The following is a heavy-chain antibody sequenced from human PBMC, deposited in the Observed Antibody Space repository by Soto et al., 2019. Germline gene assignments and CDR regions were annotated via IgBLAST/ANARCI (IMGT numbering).Heavy chain of an antibody. CDR3: VKGLNYNFDNIGFHG. D-gene: IGHD3-22*01. J-gene: IGHJ4*02. CDR1: GFTFDDYA. V-gene: IGHV3-9*01. Sequence: GGSLRLSCAAFGFTFDDYAMHWVRQLPGKGLEWVSGISWNSGSAAYMDSVKGRFLISRDNAKKSLFLQMRSLRPEDTALYYCVKGLNYNFDNIGFHGWGQGTLVTVSS. CDR2: ISWNSGSA.